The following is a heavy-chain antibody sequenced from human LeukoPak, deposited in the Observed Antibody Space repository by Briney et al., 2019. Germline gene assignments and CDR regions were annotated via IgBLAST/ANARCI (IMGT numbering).Heavy chain of an antibody. D-gene: IGHD3-3*01. CDR1: GYTFTSYD. CDR2: MNPNSGNT. Sequence: PGASVKVSCKASGYTFTSYDINWVRQATGQGLEWMGWMNPNSGNTGYAQKLQGRVTMTRNTSISTAYMELSSLRSEDTAVYYCARGQGSDTYYDFWSGYLRNWFDPWGQGTLVTVSS. J-gene: IGHJ5*02. V-gene: IGHV1-8*01. CDR3: ARGQGSDTYYDFWSGYLRNWFDP.